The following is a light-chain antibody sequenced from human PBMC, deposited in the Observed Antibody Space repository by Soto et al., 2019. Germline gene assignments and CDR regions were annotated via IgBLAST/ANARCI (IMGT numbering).Light chain of an antibody. Sequence: ESQMTQFPSSVYASVGDRVTLTCRASQGIGKWLAWYQQKPGKAPELLIYSASTLQSGVPSRFGGSGSGTDFTLTISSLQPEDFATYLCQQCDRFPHTFGGGTRVEIK. CDR1: QGIGKW. CDR3: QQCDRFPHT. CDR2: SAS. J-gene: IGKJ4*01. V-gene: IGKV1D-12*01.